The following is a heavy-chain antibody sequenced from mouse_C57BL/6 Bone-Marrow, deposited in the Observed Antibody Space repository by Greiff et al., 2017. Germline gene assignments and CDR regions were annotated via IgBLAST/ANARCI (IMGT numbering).Heavy chain of an antibody. D-gene: IGHD1-1*01. Sequence: EVQLQQSGPELVKPGASVKISCKASGYTFTDYYMNWVKQSHGKSLEWIGDINPNNGGTSYNQKFKGKATLTVDKSSSTAYMELRSLTSEDSAVYYGARDHYGSSYGDFIAYWGQGTLVTVSA. CDR3: ARDHYGSSYGDFIAY. CDR2: INPNNGGT. CDR1: GYTFTDYY. J-gene: IGHJ3*01. V-gene: IGHV1-26*01.